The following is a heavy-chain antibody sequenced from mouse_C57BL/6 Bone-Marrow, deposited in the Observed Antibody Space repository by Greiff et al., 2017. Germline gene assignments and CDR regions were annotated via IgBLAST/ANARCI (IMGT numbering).Heavy chain of an antibody. V-gene: IGHV1-26*01. CDR2: INPNNGGT. D-gene: IGHD4-1*01. Sequence: EVQLQQSGPELVKPGASVKISCKASGYTFTDYYMNWVKQSHGKSLEWIGDINPNNGGTSYNQKFKGKATLTVDKSSSTAYMELRSLTSEDSAVYYCEREKLDWYFDVWGTGTTVTVSS. CDR1: GYTFTDYY. J-gene: IGHJ1*03. CDR3: EREKLDWYFDV.